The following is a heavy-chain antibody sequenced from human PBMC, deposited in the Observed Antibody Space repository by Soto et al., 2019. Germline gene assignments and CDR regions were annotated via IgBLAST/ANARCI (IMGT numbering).Heavy chain of an antibody. CDR2: ISGSGGST. Sequence: EVQLLESGGGLVQPGGSLRLSCAASGFTFSSYAMSWVRQDPGKGLEWVSAISGSGGSTYYADSVKGRFTISRDNSKNTRYLQMNSLRAEDTAVYYCAKDRDIVVVVAAHDYYFDYWGQGTLVTVSS. CDR3: AKDRDIVVVVAAHDYYFDY. D-gene: IGHD2-15*01. V-gene: IGHV3-23*01. J-gene: IGHJ4*02. CDR1: GFTFSSYA.